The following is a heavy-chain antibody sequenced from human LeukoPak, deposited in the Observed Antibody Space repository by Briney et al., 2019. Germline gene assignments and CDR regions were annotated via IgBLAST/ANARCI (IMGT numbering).Heavy chain of an antibody. CDR2: IYYSGST. V-gene: IGHV4-61*05. CDR1: GGSISSNSYY. D-gene: IGHD3-9*01. CDR3: ARSKDILTGYCFDY. J-gene: IGHJ4*02. Sequence: SETLSLTCAVSGGSISSNSYYWGWIRQPPGKGLEWIGYIYYSGSTNYNPSLKSRVTISVDTSKNQFSLKLNSVTAADTAVYYCARSKDILTGYCFDYWGQGTLVTVSS.